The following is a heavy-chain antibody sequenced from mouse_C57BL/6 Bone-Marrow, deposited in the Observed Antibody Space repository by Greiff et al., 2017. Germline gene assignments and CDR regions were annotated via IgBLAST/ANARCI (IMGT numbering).Heavy chain of an antibody. V-gene: IGHV14-4*01. CDR3: SSCDGNYFDF. CDR1: GFNIKDDY. Sequence: EVQLQQSGAELVRPGASVKLSCTASGFNIKDDYIHWVKQRPEQGLEWIGWIDPEIGDTEYASKFKGKATITTDTSSNTAYLQLSSLTSEDTAVYYCSSCDGNYFDFWGQGTPLTVAS. CDR2: IDPEIGDT. D-gene: IGHD2-3*01. J-gene: IGHJ2*01.